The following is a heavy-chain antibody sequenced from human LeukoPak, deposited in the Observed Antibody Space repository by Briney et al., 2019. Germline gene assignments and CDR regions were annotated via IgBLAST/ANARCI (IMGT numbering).Heavy chain of an antibody. J-gene: IGHJ4*02. CDR2: IYYSGST. CDR3: ARRGYNSGSYIGEDF. CDR1: GGSISSYY. Sequence: PSETLSLTCTVSGGSISSYYWSWLRQPPGKGLEWLGYIYYSGSTNYNPSLKSRATISVDTSKNQFSLRLSSVTAADTAVYYCARRGYNSGSYIGEDFWGQGTLVTVSS. D-gene: IGHD6-19*01. V-gene: IGHV4-59*01.